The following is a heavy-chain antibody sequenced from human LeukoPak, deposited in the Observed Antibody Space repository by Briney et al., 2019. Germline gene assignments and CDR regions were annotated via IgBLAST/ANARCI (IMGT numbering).Heavy chain of an antibody. J-gene: IGHJ4*02. Sequence: PSEPLSLTCDVSGRPICNTNWRSRVRHPPGQGLEWIAEVSLAGQTNYNPSLIGRVIMSLDESSNQLSLKLTSVTGADTAIYYCSRESGAFCPFGYWGQGTLVIVPS. V-gene: IGHV4-4*02. CDR3: SRESGAFCPFGY. CDR1: GRPICNTNW. D-gene: IGHD1-26*01. CDR2: VSLAGQT.